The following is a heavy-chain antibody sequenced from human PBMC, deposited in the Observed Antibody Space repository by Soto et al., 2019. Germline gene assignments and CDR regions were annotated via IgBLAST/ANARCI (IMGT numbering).Heavy chain of an antibody. CDR1: GFTLTTYA. J-gene: IGHJ5*02. D-gene: IGHD4-17*01. V-gene: IGHV3-23*01. CDR2: ISGSGGGT. Sequence: EVQLLESGGGLVQPGGFLRLSCAATGFTLTTYAMSWVRQAPGKGLEWVSGISGSGGGTYYADSVKGRFTISRDNSKNTLYMQMNSLRAEDTAVYYCVKEHDYGVYGWFDPWGQGTLVTVSS. CDR3: VKEHDYGVYGWFDP.